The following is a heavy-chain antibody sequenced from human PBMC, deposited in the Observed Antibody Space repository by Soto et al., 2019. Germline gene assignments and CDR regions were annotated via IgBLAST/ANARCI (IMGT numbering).Heavy chain of an antibody. CDR1: GFTFSNYR. D-gene: IGHD5-18*01. J-gene: IGHJ4*02. Sequence: SLRINCATSGFTFSNYRINCVRQAPGKGLEWDSYISDSSTPIYYADSVKGRFTISRDNAKNSLYLQMNSLRDEDTAVYYCARAGHSDGYNDYWGQGTLVTFSS. CDR2: ISDSSTPI. V-gene: IGHV3-48*02. CDR3: ARAGHSDGYNDY.